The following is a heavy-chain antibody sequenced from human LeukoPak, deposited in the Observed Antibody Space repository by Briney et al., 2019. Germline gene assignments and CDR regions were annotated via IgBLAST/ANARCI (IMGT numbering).Heavy chain of an antibody. J-gene: IGHJ4*02. CDR2: IWPDGSNK. CDR3: ARELAA. CDR1: GFAFSSYS. V-gene: IGHV3-33*01. D-gene: IGHD6-13*01. Sequence: GSLRLSCEAAGFAFSSYSMHWVRQAPGKGPEWVAAIWPDGSNKYYANSVKGRFTISRDNSKNTLYLQMNSLRGDDTAIYYCARELAAWGQGTLVTVSS.